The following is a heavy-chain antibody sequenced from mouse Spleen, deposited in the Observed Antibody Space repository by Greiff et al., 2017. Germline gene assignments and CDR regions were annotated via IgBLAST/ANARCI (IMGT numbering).Heavy chain of an antibody. J-gene: IGHJ4*01. CDR1: GFSLTSYG. CDR2: IWGGGST. Sequence: QVQLQQSGPGLVAPSQSLSITCTVSGFSLTSYGVDWVRQSPGKGLEWLGVIWGGGSTNYNSALKSRLSISKDNSKSQVFLKMNSLQTDDTAMYYCASDLRLRGGYAMDYWGQGTSVTVSS. CDR3: ASDLRLRGGYAMDY. V-gene: IGHV2-6*01. D-gene: IGHD2-4*01.